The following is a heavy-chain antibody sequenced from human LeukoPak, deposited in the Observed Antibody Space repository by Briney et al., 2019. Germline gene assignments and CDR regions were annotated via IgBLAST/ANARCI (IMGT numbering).Heavy chain of an antibody. Sequence: ASVKVSCKASGFTFTGYYFHWVRQAPGQGLEWMGWVNPNTGGTNYAQMFQGRVTTTRDTSISTAYMELSRLTSDDTAVYYCARDSYGGNWSLGYWGQGTLVTVSS. D-gene: IGHD4-23*01. V-gene: IGHV1-2*02. CDR1: GFTFTGYY. CDR3: ARDSYGGNWSLGY. CDR2: VNPNTGGT. J-gene: IGHJ4*02.